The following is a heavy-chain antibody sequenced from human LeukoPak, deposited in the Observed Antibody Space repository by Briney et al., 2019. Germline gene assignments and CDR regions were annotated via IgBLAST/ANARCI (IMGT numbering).Heavy chain of an antibody. CDR3: ARDYYDSSGPPRFDP. CDR1: GGTFSSYA. D-gene: IGHD3-22*01. CDR2: INPNSGGT. J-gene: IGHJ5*02. V-gene: IGHV1-2*02. Sequence: ASVKVSCKASGGTFSSYAISWVRQAPGQGLEWMGWINPNSGGTNYAQKFQGRVTMTRDTSISTAYMELSRLRSDDTAVYYCARDYYDSSGPPRFDPWGQGTLVTVSS.